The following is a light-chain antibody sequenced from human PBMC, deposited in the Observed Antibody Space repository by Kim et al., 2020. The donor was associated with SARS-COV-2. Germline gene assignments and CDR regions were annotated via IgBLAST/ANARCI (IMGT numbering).Light chain of an antibody. CDR3: QQYYSWPPWT. Sequence: SPRERATPSSTASPGVIPALAWFHHKPGQAPMLLISLSATRATGIPDRFSGSGSGTEFSLTISSLQSEVFAVYFCQQYYSWPPWTFCPGTKVEIK. V-gene: IGKV3-15*01. CDR2: LSA. J-gene: IGKJ1*01. CDR1: PGVIPA.